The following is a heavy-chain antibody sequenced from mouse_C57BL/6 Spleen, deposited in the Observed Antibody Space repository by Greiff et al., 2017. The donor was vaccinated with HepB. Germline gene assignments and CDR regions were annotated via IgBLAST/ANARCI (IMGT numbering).Heavy chain of an antibody. D-gene: IGHD1-1*02. CDR2: IYPSDSET. CDR3: ARKGYYGRFAY. CDR1: GYTFTSYW. Sequence: QVQLQQPGAELVRPGSSVKLSCKASGYTFTSYWMDWVKQRPGQGLEWIGNIYPSDSETHYNQKFKDKATLTVDKSSSTAYMQLSSLTSEDSAVYYCARKGYYGRFAYWGQGTLVTVSA. J-gene: IGHJ3*01. V-gene: IGHV1-61*01.